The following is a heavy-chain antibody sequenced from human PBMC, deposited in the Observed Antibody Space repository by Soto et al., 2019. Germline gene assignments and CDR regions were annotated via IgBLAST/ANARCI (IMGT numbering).Heavy chain of an antibody. CDR1: GFTFSSYG. Sequence: PGGSLRLSCAASGFTFSSYGMHWVRQAPGKGLEWVAVISYDGSNKYYADSVKGRFTISRDNSKNTLYLQMNSLRAEDTAVYYCAKDSGRDIVVVVAAPPRYWGQGTLVTVSS. D-gene: IGHD2-15*01. J-gene: IGHJ4*02. CDR2: ISYDGSNK. V-gene: IGHV3-30*18. CDR3: AKDSGRDIVVVVAAPPRY.